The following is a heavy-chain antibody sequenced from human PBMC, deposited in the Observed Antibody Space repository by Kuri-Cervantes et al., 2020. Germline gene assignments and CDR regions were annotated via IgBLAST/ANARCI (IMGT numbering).Heavy chain of an antibody. V-gene: IGHV3-30*03. CDR3: ARESIAVAGTVWLPTYYYYYGMDV. Sequence: GESLKISCAASGFTFSSYAMSWVCQAPGKGLEWVAVISYDGSNKYYADSVKGRFTISRDNAKNSLYLQMNSLRAEDTAVYYCARESIAVAGTVWLPTYYYYYGMDVWGQGTTVTVSS. CDR1: GFTFSSYA. D-gene: IGHD6-19*01. CDR2: ISYDGSNK. J-gene: IGHJ6*02.